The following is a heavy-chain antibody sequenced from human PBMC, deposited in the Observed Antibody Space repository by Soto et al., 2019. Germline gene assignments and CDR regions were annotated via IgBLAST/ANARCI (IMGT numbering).Heavy chain of an antibody. CDR3: TRYHGPQIHYYDSSGHWGVWFDP. CDR2: IRSKAYGGTT. V-gene: IGHV3-49*03. D-gene: IGHD3-22*01. CDR1: GFTFGDYA. J-gene: IGHJ5*02. Sequence: GGSLRLSCTASGFTFGDYAMSWFRQAPGKGLEWVGFIRSKAYGGTTEYAASVKGRFTISRDDSKSIAYLQMNSLKTEDTAVYYCTRYHGPQIHYYDSSGHWGVWFDPWGQGTLVTVSS.